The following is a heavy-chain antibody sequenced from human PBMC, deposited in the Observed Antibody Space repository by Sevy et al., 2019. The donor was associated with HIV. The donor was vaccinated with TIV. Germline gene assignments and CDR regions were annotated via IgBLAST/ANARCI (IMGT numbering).Heavy chain of an antibody. V-gene: IGHV3-15*01. Sequence: GGSLRLSCAASGFTFSNAWMSWVRQAPGKGLEWVGRIKSKTDGGTTDYAAPVKGRFTISTDESKNTLYLQMNSLKTEDTAVYYCTTDTGISDYDFWSGRDDTFDNWGQRTMVTDSS. CDR1: GFTFSNAW. CDR2: IKSKTDGGTT. J-gene: IGHJ3*02. D-gene: IGHD3-3*01. CDR3: TTDTGISDYDFWSGRDDTFDN.